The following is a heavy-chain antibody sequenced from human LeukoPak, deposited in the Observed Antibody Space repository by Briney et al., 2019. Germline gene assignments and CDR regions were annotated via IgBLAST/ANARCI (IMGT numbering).Heavy chain of an antibody. CDR3: ARDIPTAMVPHFFNY. J-gene: IGHJ4*02. D-gene: IGHD5-18*01. V-gene: IGHV1-18*01. CDR1: GYTFTSYG. Sequence: ASVKVSCKASGYTFTSYGISWVRQAPGQGLEWMGWISAYNGNTNYVQKLQGRVTITTDTSTSTAYMELRSVRSDDTAVYYCARDIPTAMVPHFFNYWGQGTLVTVSS. CDR2: ISAYNGNT.